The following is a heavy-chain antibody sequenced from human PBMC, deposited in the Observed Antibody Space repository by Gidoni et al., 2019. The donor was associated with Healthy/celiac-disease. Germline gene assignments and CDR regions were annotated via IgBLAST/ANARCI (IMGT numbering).Heavy chain of an antibody. CDR3: AKDGDGSYYYFDY. D-gene: IGHD1-26*01. V-gene: IGHV3-43*01. CDR2: ISWDGGST. CDR1: GFTFDDYT. J-gene: IGHJ4*02. Sequence: EVQLVESGGVVVQPGGSLSLSCAASGFTFDDYTMHWVRQAPGKGLEWVSLISWDGGSTYYADSVKGRFTISRDNSKNSLYLQMNSLRTEDTALYYCAKDGDGSYYYFDYWGQGTLVTVSS.